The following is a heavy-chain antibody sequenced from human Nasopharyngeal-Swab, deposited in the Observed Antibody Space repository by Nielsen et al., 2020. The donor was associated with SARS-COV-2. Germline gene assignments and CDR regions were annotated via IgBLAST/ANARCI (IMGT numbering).Heavy chain of an antibody. CDR1: GFTFSNYE. D-gene: IGHD3-3*01. CDR2: ISSSGSTI. V-gene: IGHV3-48*03. CDR3: ARALDSSITIFGVVTRYGMDV. Sequence: GGSLRLSCAASGFTFSNYEMNWVRQAPGKGLEWVSYISSSGSTIYYADSVKGRFTISRDNAKNSLNLQMNSLRAEDTAVYYCARALDSSITIFGVVTRYGMDVWGQGTTVTISS. J-gene: IGHJ6*02.